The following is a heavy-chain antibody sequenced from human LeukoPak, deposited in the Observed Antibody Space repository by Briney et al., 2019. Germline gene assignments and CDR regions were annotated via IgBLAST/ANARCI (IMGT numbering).Heavy chain of an antibody. CDR3: AREVSEGFDF. Sequence: GGSLRLSCVAYGFSFSNYCMSWVRQAPGKGLEWVSSFGTRSTSVYHAGSVKGRFAISRDNAKNSPYLQMNSLRAEDTALYYCAREVSEGFDFWGQGTLVTVSS. J-gene: IGHJ4*02. CDR2: FGTRSTSV. CDR1: GFSFSNYC. D-gene: IGHD3-22*01. V-gene: IGHV3-21*01.